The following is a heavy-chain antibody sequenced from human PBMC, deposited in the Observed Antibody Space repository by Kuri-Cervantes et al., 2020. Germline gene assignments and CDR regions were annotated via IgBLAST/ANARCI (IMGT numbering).Heavy chain of an antibody. CDR1: GGSISSGGYS. Sequence: LRLSCAVSGGSISSGGYSWSWIRQPPGKGLEWIGYIYHSGSTYYNPSLKSRVTISVDRSKNQFSLKLSSVTAADTAVYYCARADIAAVYYFDYWAREPWSPSPQ. CDR3: ARADIAAVYYFDY. D-gene: IGHD6-13*01. J-gene: IGHJ4*02. V-gene: IGHV4-30-2*01. CDR2: IYHSGST.